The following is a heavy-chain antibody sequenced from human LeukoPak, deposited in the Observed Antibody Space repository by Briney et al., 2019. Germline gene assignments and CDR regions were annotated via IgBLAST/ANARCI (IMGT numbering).Heavy chain of an antibody. CDR2: ISSSGGII. Sequence: PGGSLRLSCAASGFTINSYSMNWVRQAPGKGLEWVSYISSSGGIIDYADSVKGRFTISRDNAKNSLYLQMNSLRAEDTAVYYCSRLRGYSYGYADYWGQGTLVTVSS. CDR3: SRLRGYSYGYADY. CDR1: GFTINSYS. J-gene: IGHJ4*02. V-gene: IGHV3-48*04. D-gene: IGHD5-18*01.